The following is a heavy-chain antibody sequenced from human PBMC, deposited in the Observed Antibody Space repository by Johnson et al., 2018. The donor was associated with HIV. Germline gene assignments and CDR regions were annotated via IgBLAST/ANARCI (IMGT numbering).Heavy chain of an antibody. CDR1: GFTFSSYA. J-gene: IGHJ3*02. CDR2: IYGAGRT. Sequence: QVQLVESGGGLVKPGGSLRLSCAASGFTFSSYAMHWVRQAPGKGLEWVSIIYGAGRTYYADSVKGRCTISRDNSNNTLYLQMNSLRADDTAVYYCAKVAVATAAGGVALDIWGPGTMVIVSS. D-gene: IGHD6-13*01. CDR3: AKVAVATAAGGVALDI. V-gene: IGHV3-NL1*01.